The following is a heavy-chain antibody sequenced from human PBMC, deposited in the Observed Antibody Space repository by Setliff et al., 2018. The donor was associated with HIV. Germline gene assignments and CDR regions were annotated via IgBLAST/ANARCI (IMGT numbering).Heavy chain of an antibody. V-gene: IGHV3-21*01. Sequence: PSETLSLTCTVSGGSISSRTYYWGCIRQPPGKGLEWVSSISSSSSYIYYADSVKGRFTISRDNAKNSLYLQMNSLRAEDTAVYYCARYRAAAVTWYFDLWGRGTLVTVSS. CDR2: ISSSSSYI. CDR3: ARYRAAAVTWYFDL. J-gene: IGHJ2*01. CDR1: GGSISSRT. D-gene: IGHD6-13*01.